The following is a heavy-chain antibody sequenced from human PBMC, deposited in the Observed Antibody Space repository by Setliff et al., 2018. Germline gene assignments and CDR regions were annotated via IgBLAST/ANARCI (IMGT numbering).Heavy chain of an antibody. D-gene: IGHD3-10*01. Sequence: SETLSLTCTVSGDSISSGSYYWNWIRQHPEKGLEWLGYIFHSGSTHYNSSLKSRITISIDTSKNHFSLKLSSVTAADTAVYYCARVFYYGSGSYLYYFDSWGQGTLVTVS. J-gene: IGHJ4*02. CDR2: IFHSGST. CDR1: GDSISSGSYY. CDR3: ARVFYYGSGSYLYYFDS. V-gene: IGHV4-31*03.